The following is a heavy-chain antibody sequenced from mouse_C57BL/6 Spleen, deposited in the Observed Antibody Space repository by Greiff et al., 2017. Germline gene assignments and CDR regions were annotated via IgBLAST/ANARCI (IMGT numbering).Heavy chain of an antibody. D-gene: IGHD1-1*01. CDR1: GYTFTSYW. V-gene: IGHV1-69*01. J-gene: IGHJ4*01. CDR2: IDTSVSNT. CDR3: ARRGYYYGSRYAMGD. Sequence: QVQLQQPGAELVMPGASVKLSCKASGYTFTSYWMHWVKQRPGQGLEWIGEIDTSVSNTNYNQKFKGTSTLTVDKSSSTAYMQLSSLTSEDSAVYYCARRGYYYGSRYAMGDWGQGTSVTVSS.